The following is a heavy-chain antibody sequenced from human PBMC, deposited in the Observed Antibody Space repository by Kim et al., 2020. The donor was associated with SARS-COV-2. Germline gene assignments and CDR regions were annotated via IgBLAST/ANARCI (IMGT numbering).Heavy chain of an antibody. CDR2: IYYSGST. CDR1: GGSISSYY. J-gene: IGHJ6*02. V-gene: IGHV4-59*08. D-gene: IGHD3-10*01. Sequence: SETLSLTCTVSGGSISSYYWSWIRQPPGKGLEWIGYIYYSGSTNYNPSLKSRVTISVDTSKNQFSLKLSSVTAADTAVYYCARATMVRGVHYGMDVWGQGTTVTVSS. CDR3: ARATMVRGVHYGMDV.